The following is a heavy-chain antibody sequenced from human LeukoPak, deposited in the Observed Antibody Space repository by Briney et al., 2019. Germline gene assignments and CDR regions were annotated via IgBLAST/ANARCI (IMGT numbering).Heavy chain of an antibody. V-gene: IGHV4-61*02. CDR2: IYTSGST. Sequence: PSETLSLTCTVSGGSISSGSYYWSWIRQPAGKGLEWIGRIYTSGSTNYNPSLKSRVTISVDTSKNQFSLKLSSVTAADTAVYYCAREGTTGTTRSYYYYYMDVWGKGTTVTVSS. D-gene: IGHD1-1*01. CDR1: GGSISSGSYY. J-gene: IGHJ6*03. CDR3: AREGTTGTTRSYYYYYMDV.